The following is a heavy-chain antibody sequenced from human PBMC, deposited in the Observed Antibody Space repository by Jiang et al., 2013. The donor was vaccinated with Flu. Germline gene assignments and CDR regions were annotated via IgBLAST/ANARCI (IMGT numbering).Heavy chain of an antibody. V-gene: IGHV2-70*01. Sequence: KPTQTLTLTCSFSGFSLSTSGMCVSWIRQPPGKALEWLALIDWDDDKYYSTSLKTRLTISKDTSKNQVVLTMTNMDPVDTATYYCARVTRDYYDSSGYYSPPDYWGQGTLVTVSS. J-gene: IGHJ4*02. CDR1: GFSLSTSGMC. CDR2: IDWDDDK. CDR3: ARVTRDYYDSSGYYSPPDY. D-gene: IGHD3-22*01.